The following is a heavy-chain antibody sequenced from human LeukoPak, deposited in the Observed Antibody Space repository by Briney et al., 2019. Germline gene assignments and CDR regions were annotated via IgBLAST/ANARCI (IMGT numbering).Heavy chain of an antibody. CDR3: AGNPDTAMGQLDY. CDR2: ISSSGSTI. CDR1: GFTFSSYE. D-gene: IGHD5-18*01. J-gene: IGHJ4*02. V-gene: IGHV3-48*03. Sequence: GSLRLSCAASGFTFSSYEMNWVRQAPGKGLEWVSYISSSGSTIYYADSVKGRFTISRDNAKNSLYLQMNSLRAEDTAVYYCAGNPDTAMGQLDYWGQGTLVTVSS.